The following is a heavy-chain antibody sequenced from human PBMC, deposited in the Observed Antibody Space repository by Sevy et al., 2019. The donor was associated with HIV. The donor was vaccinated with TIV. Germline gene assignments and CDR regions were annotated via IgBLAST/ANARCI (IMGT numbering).Heavy chain of an antibody. J-gene: IGHJ4*02. CDR2: ISAYNGNT. CDR1: GYTFTSYG. V-gene: IGHV1-18*04. CDR3: AREGLHYAPPYSLDY. D-gene: IGHD4-4*01. Sequence: ASVKVSCKASGYTFTSYGISWVRQAPGQGLEWMGWISAYNGNTNYAQKLQGRVTMTTDTSTSTAYMELRSLGSDDTAVYYCAREGLHYAPPYSLDYWGQGTLVTVSS.